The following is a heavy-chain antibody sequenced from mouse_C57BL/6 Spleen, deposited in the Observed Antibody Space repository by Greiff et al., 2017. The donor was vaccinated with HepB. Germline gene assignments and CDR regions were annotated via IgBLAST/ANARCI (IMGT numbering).Heavy chain of an antibody. CDR2: ISDGGSYT. J-gene: IGHJ3*01. D-gene: IGHD3-2*02. CDR1: GFTFSSYA. Sequence: EVKLVESGGGLVKPGGSLKLSCAASGFTFSSYAMSWVRQTPEKRLEWVATISDGGSYTYYPDNVKGRFTISRDNAKNNLYLQMSHLKSEDTAMYYCASYSSGYPFAYWGQGTLVTVSA. CDR3: ASYSSGYPFAY. V-gene: IGHV5-4*03.